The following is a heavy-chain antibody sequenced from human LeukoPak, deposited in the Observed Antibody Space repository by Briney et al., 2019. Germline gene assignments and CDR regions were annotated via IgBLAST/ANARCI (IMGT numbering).Heavy chain of an antibody. CDR2: ISYDGSNK. CDR1: GFTFSSYA. V-gene: IGHV3-30-3*01. J-gene: IGHJ4*02. CDR3: ARGQKYGDPPDY. Sequence: PGRSLRLSCAASGFTFSSYATHWVRQAPGKGLEWVAVISYDGSNKYYADSVKGRFTISRDNSKNTLYLQMNSLRAEDTAVYYCARGQKYGDPPDYWGQGTLVTVSS. D-gene: IGHD4-17*01.